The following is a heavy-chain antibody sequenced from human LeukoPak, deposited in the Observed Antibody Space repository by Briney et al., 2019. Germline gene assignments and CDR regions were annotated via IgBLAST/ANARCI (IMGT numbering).Heavy chain of an antibody. Sequence: SETLSLTCAVYGGSLSGYYWSWIRQPPGKGLEWIGRIYTSGSTNYNPSLKSRVTMSVDTSKNQFSLKLSSVTAADTALYYCAREGPHGSGIYYNPLDYWGQGALVIVSS. CDR3: AREGPHGSGIYYNPLDY. D-gene: IGHD3-10*01. CDR1: GGSLSGYY. V-gene: IGHV4-4*07. J-gene: IGHJ4*02. CDR2: IYTSGST.